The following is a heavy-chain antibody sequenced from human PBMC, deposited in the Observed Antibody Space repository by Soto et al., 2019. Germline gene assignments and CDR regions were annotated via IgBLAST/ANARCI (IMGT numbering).Heavy chain of an antibody. CDR3: ARDLRLEMATIGGFDY. CDR2: IIPIFGTA. V-gene: IGHV1-69*12. CDR1: GGTFSSYA. J-gene: IGHJ4*02. Sequence: QVQLVQSGAEVKKPGSSVKVSCKASGGTFSSYAISWVRQAPGQGLEWMGGIIPIFGTANYAQKFQGRVTITADESTSTGYVELSSLRYEDTAVYYCARDLRLEMATIGGFDYWGQGTLVTVSS. D-gene: IGHD5-12*01.